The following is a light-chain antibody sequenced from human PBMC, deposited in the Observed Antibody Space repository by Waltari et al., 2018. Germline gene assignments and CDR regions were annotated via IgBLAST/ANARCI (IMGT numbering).Light chain of an antibody. Sequence: EIVMTQSPATLSVSPGEGATLSCRASQSVSSNLAWYQQKPGQVSRLLIYGASTRATGIPARCSGSGSGTEYIITISSRQSEEFAIYYCQQYNNWPMYTFGQGTKLEIK. V-gene: IGKV3-15*01. CDR2: GAS. J-gene: IGKJ2*01. CDR3: QQYNNWPMYT. CDR1: QSVSSN.